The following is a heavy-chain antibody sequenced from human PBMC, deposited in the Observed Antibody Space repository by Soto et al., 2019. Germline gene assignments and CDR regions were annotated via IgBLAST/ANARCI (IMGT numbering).Heavy chain of an antibody. Sequence: SETLSLTCSVSGDSISSYYWSWIRQSAGKGLEWIGRTYITGDTNYNPSLKSRVTMSLDASKKQLSLKLSSVTAADTAVYYCAREYTETVDGPTPFYFDYWGQGTPVTVSS. CDR2: TYITGDT. J-gene: IGHJ4*02. D-gene: IGHD6-19*01. CDR3: AREYTETVDGPTPFYFDY. V-gene: IGHV4-4*07. CDR1: GDSISSYY.